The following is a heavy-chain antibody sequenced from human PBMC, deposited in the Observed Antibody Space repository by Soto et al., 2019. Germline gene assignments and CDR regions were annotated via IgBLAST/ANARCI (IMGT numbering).Heavy chain of an antibody. CDR3: ARGREWIQLYYYYGMDV. Sequence: SETLSLTCTVSGGSISSCDYYWSWIRHPPGKGLEWVGYIYYSGSTYYNPSLKSRVTISVDTSKNQFSLKLSSVTAADTAVYYCARGREWIQLYYYYGMDVWGQGTTVTV. CDR1: GGSISSCDYY. V-gene: IGHV4-30-4*01. J-gene: IGHJ6*02. D-gene: IGHD5-18*01. CDR2: IYYSGST.